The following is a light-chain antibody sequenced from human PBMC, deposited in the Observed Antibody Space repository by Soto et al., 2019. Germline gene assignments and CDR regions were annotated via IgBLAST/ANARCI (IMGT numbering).Light chain of an antibody. CDR2: VVS. CDR3: ISYTSSSTLVV. CDR1: SSDVGGYNY. J-gene: IGLJ2*01. Sequence: QSALTQPASVSGSPGQSITISCTGTSSDVGGYNYVSWYQQHPGQAPKLMIYVVSNRPSGVSNRFSGSKSGNTASLTISGLQAEDEADYYCISYTSSSTLVVFGGGTKVTVL. V-gene: IGLV2-14*01.